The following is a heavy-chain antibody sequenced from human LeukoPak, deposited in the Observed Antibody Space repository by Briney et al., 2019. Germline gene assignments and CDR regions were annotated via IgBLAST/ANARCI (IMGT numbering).Heavy chain of an antibody. Sequence: ASVKVSCKASGYTFTSYGISWVRQAPGQGLEWMGWISAYNGNTNYAQKLQGRVTMTTDTSTSTAYMELRSLRSDDTAVYYCARPSGIAVALDASDIWGQGTMVTVSS. CDR1: GYTFTSYG. CDR2: ISAYNGNT. D-gene: IGHD6-19*01. J-gene: IGHJ3*02. V-gene: IGHV1-18*01. CDR3: ARPSGIAVALDASDI.